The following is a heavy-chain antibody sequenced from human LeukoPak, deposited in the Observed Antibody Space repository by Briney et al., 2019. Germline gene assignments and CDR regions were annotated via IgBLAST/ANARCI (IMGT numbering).Heavy chain of an antibody. CDR1: GGSISSGGYS. J-gene: IGHJ3*02. Sequence: PSETLPLTCAVSGGSISSGGYSWSWIRQPPGKGLEWIGYIYHSGSTYYNPSLKSRVTISVDRSKNQFSLKLSSVTAADTAVYYCARGSGSYYNPSNAFDIWGQGTMVTVSS. V-gene: IGHV4-30-2*01. D-gene: IGHD3-10*01. CDR2: IYHSGST. CDR3: ARGSGSYYNPSNAFDI.